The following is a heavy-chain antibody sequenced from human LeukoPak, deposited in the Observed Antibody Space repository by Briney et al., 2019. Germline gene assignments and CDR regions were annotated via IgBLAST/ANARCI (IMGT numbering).Heavy chain of an antibody. V-gene: IGHV3-33*01. Sequence: PGGSLRLSCAASGFTFSSYGMHWVRQAPGKGLEWVAVIWYDGSNKYYADSVKGRFTISRDNSKNTLYLQMNSLRAEDTAVYYCARDTTLLAQAAAGTDYYYYYGMDVWGQGTTVTVSS. D-gene: IGHD6-13*01. CDR1: GFTFSSYG. CDR2: IWYDGSNK. CDR3: ARDTTLLAQAAAGTDYYYYYGMDV. J-gene: IGHJ6*02.